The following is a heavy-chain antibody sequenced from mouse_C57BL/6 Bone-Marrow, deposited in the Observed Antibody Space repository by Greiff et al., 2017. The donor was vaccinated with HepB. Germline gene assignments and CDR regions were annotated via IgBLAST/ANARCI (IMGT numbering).Heavy chain of an antibody. J-gene: IGHJ2*01. D-gene: IGHD2-14*01. Sequence: EVKVVESGGDLVKPGGSLKLSCAASGFAFSTSAMSWVRQTPDKRLEWVATFNTGGSYTYYAYNVRGRFTISRDTAKNTLFLLMSSLKSEDSAIYYCARDRFDFYCDYGGQGTTLTVSS. CDR1: GFAFSTSA. V-gene: IGHV5-6*01. CDR2: FNTGGSYT. CDR3: ARDRFDFYCDY.